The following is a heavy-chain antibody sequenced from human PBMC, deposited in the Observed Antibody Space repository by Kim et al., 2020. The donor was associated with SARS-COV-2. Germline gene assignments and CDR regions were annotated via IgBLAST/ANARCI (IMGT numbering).Heavy chain of an antibody. CDR2: ISSSGSTI. D-gene: IGHD3-10*01. V-gene: IGHV3-48*03. Sequence: GGSLRLSCAASGFTFSSYEMNWVRQAPGKGLEWVSYISSSGSTIYYADSVKGRFTISRDNAKNSLYLQMNSLRAEDTAVYYCASTIETPVLFYGSDMVYGMYVWGQVTTVTVSS. J-gene: IGHJ6*02. CDR1: GFTFSSYE. CDR3: ASTIETPVLFYGSDMVYGMYV.